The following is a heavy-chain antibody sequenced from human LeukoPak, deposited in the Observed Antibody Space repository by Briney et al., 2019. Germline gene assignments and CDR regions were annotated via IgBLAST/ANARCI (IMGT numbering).Heavy chain of an antibody. J-gene: IGHJ6*04. D-gene: IGHD3-10*02. V-gene: IGHV3-7*01. CDR2: IKQDRSEK. CDR1: GFTFTNYW. CDR3: AELGITMIGGV. Sequence: PGGSLRLSCAASGFTFTNYWMSRVRQAPGKGLELVANIKQDRSEKYYVDSVKGRFTISRDNAKNSLYLQMNSLRAEDTAVYYCAELGITMIGGVWGKGTTVTISS.